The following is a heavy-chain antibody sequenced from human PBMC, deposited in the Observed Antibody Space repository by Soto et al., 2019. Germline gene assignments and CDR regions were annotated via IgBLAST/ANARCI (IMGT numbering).Heavy chain of an antibody. V-gene: IGHV3-23*01. CDR1: GFTFTNYA. CDR2: ISGSGGSP. J-gene: IGHJ4*02. Sequence: LRLSCAASGFTFTNYAMTWVRQGPGKGLEWGSVISGSGGSPYYADSVKGRFTFSRDNSKNTLHLQMNSLGAEDTAVYYCAKAAYYYEISGYYRVYFDYWGQGTPVTVSS. D-gene: IGHD3-22*01. CDR3: AKAAYYYEISGYYRVYFDY.